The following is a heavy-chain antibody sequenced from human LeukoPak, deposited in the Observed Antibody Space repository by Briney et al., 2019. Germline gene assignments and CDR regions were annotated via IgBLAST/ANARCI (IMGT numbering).Heavy chain of an antibody. D-gene: IGHD3-10*01. CDR2: ISAYNGNT. V-gene: IGHV1-18*01. Sequence: GASVKVSCKASGYTFTSYGISWVRQAPGQGLEWMGWISAYNGNTNYAQKLQGRVTMTTDTSTSTAYTELRSLRSDDTAVYYCARGGYGSGSYYNKMTGYMDVWGKGTTVTVSS. CDR1: GYTFTSYG. CDR3: ARGGYGSGSYYNKMTGYMDV. J-gene: IGHJ6*03.